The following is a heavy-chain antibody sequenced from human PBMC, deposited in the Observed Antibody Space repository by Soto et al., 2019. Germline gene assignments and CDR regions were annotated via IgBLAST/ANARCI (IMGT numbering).Heavy chain of an antibody. Sequence: GGSLRLSCAASGFTFSSYGMSWVRQAPGKGLEWVSAISGSGGSTYYADSVKGRFTISRDNSKNTLYLQMNSLRAEDTAVYYCAKAQGSSSWFYYYYYGMDVWGQGTTVTVSS. CDR1: GFTFSSYG. J-gene: IGHJ6*02. V-gene: IGHV3-23*01. CDR2: ISGSGGST. CDR3: AKAQGSSSWFYYYYYGMDV. D-gene: IGHD6-13*01.